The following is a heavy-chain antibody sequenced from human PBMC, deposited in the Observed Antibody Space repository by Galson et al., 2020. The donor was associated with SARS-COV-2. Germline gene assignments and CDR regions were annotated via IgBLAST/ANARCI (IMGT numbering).Heavy chain of an antibody. CDR1: GFTFSSYA. Sequence: GGSLRLSCAASGFTFSSYAMSWVRQAPGKGLEWVAAISGSGGSTYYADSVKGRFTISRDNSKNTLYLQMNSQRAEDTAVYYCAKDRSGYDLTDFDYWGQGTLVTVSS. V-gene: IGHV3-23*01. CDR2: ISGSGGST. J-gene: IGHJ4*02. CDR3: AKDRSGYDLTDFDY. D-gene: IGHD5-12*01.